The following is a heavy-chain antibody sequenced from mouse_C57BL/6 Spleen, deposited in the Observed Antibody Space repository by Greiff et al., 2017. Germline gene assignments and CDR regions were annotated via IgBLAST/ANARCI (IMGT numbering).Heavy chain of an antibody. CDR1: GYTFTSYW. V-gene: IGHV1-69*01. CDR3: ARNDGYYDY. Sequence: QVQLQQPGAELVMPGASVKLSCKASGYTFTSYWMHWVKQRPGQGLEWIGEIDPSDSYTNYNQKFKGKSTLTVDKSSSTANMQLSSLTSEDSAVYYCARNDGYYDYWGQGTTLTVSS. CDR2: IDPSDSYT. D-gene: IGHD2-3*01. J-gene: IGHJ2*01.